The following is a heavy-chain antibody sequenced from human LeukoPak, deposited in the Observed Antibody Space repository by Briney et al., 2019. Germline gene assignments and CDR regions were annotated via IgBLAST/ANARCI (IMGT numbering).Heavy chain of an antibody. CDR2: INPNSGGT. CDR1: GYTFTSYY. V-gene: IGHV1-2*02. J-gene: IGHJ4*02. D-gene: IGHD2-21*02. Sequence: GASVKVSCKASGYTFTSYYMHRVRQAPGQGLEWMGWINPNSGGTNYAQKFQGRVTMTRDTSISTAYMELSRLRSDDTAVYYCARDGCGGDCYLFFDYWGQGTLVTVSS. CDR3: ARDGCGGDCYLFFDY.